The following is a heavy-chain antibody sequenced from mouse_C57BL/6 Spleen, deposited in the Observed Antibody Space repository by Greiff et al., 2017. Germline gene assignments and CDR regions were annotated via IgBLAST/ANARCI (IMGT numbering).Heavy chain of an antibody. Sequence: VQLVESGPGLVQPSPCLSITCTVSGFSLTSYGVHWVRQSPGKGLEWLGVIWRGGSTDYNAAFISSLSISKDNSKSQAFFKMNSLQADDTAIYYCARRGDYDSAMDDGGQGTSVTVSS. CDR1: GFSLTSYG. V-gene: IGHV2-2*01. CDR3: ARRGDYDSAMDD. J-gene: IGHJ4*01. D-gene: IGHD2-4*01. CDR2: IWRGGST.